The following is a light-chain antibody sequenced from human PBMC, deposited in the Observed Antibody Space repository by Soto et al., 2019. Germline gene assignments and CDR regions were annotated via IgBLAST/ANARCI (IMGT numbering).Light chain of an antibody. Sequence: EIVLTQSPATLSSFPGDRVTLSCRASQAVNTRLAWYQHKPGQAPRLLIYGASSRATGIPDRFSGGGSGTDFTLTISRLEPEDFAVYYCQQYHYWPYTFGQGTKVDIK. CDR1: QAVNTR. CDR3: QQYHYWPYT. CDR2: GAS. V-gene: IGKV3-20*01. J-gene: IGKJ2*01.